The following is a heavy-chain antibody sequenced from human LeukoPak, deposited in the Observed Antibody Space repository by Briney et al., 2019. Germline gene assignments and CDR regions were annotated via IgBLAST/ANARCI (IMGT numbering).Heavy chain of an antibody. CDR3: ARLTSGTHPNFDS. J-gene: IGHJ4*02. CDR2: IFYSGST. V-gene: IGHV4-59*08. D-gene: IGHD3-10*01. CDR1: GGSISSYY. Sequence: SETLSLTCTVSGGSISSYYWSWIRQPPGKGLGWIGYIFYSGSTNYNPSLKSRVTISVDASKNQFSLKLSSVTAADTAVYYCARLTSGTHPNFDSWGQGTLVTVSS.